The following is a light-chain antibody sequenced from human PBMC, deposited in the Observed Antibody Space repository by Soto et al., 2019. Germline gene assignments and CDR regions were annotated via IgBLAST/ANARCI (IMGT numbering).Light chain of an antibody. Sequence: DIQMTQSPSSLSASVGDGVTITCRTSQSISNYLNWYQQQPGKAPKLLIYGAFSLQSGVPSRFSGSGSGTDFTLTISSLQPEDFATYYCQQSYSAPQVTFGGGTKVDIK. CDR1: QSISNY. CDR3: QQSYSAPQVT. J-gene: IGKJ4*01. V-gene: IGKV1-39*01. CDR2: GAF.